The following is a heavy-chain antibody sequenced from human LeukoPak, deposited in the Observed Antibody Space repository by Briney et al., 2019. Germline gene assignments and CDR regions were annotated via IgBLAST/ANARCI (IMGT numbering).Heavy chain of an antibody. V-gene: IGHV3-7*01. CDR1: GFTFSRYW. CDR3: AREYSSSAGELDY. CDR2: IKQDESEK. D-gene: IGHD6-6*01. J-gene: IGHJ4*02. Sequence: LSGGSLRLSCAASGFTFSRYWMTWVRQAPGKGLEWVANIKQDESEKYYVDSVKGRFTISRDNAKNSLYLQMNSLRAEDTAVYYCAREYSSSAGELDYWGLGILVTVSS.